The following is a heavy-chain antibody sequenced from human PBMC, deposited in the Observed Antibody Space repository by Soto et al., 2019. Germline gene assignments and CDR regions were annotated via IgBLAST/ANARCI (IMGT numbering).Heavy chain of an antibody. V-gene: IGHV4-39*01. CDR2: IYYSGST. CDR3: ARHKYDRTIPKLNYFDY. D-gene: IGHD3-3*01. Sequence: QLQLQESGPGLVKPSETLSLTCTVSGGSISSSSYYWGWIRQPPGKGLEWIGSIYYSGSTYYNQSLMIRVTKSVDTSKNLFSLKLSSVTAAVTAVYYSARHKYDRTIPKLNYFDYWGQGTLLTVSS. CDR1: GGSISSSSYY. J-gene: IGHJ4*02.